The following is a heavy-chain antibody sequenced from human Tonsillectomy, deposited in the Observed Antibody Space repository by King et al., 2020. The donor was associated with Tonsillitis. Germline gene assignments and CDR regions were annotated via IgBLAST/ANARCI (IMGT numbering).Heavy chain of an antibody. D-gene: IGHD4-17*01. V-gene: IGHV4-38-2*02. CDR3: ARGGGDSLERLFDP. Sequence: QLQESGPGLVKPSETLSLTCTVSGYSISSNYYWGWIRQPPGKGLEWIGSIYHSGSTYYNPSLKSRVTISVDTAKSQFSLNLRSVTAADTAVYYCARGGGDSLERLFDPWGQGTLVTVSS. J-gene: IGHJ5*02. CDR2: IYHSGST. CDR1: GYSISSNYY.